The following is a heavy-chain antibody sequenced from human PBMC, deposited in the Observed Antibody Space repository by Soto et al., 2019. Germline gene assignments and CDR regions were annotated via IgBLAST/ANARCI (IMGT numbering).Heavy chain of an antibody. D-gene: IGHD2-15*01. CDR3: ARGGCSGGSCYFDWFDP. Sequence: ASVKVSCKASGYTFTSYDINWVRQATGQGLEWMGWMNPNSGNTGYAQKFQGRVTMTRNTSIGTAYMELSSLRSEDTAVYYCARGGCSGGSCYFDWFDPWGQGTLVTVSS. J-gene: IGHJ5*02. V-gene: IGHV1-8*01. CDR1: GYTFTSYD. CDR2: MNPNSGNT.